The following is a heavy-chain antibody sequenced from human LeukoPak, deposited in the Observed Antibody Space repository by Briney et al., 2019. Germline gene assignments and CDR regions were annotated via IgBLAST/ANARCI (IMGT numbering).Heavy chain of an antibody. D-gene: IGHD2-15*01. Sequence: SETLSLTCTVSGYSIRSGYFWGWIRQPPGEGLEWIGSISQSGRTYYNPSLKSRVTISVDTSKNQFSLRLSSVTAADTAEYYCARSGGYCSGGRCYNFDSWGQGTLVTVSS. CDR2: ISQSGRT. CDR1: GYSIRSGYF. V-gene: IGHV4-38-2*02. CDR3: ARSGGYCSGGRCYNFDS. J-gene: IGHJ4*02.